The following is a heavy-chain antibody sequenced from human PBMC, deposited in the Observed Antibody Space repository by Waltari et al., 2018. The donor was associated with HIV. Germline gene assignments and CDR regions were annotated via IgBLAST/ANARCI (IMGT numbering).Heavy chain of an antibody. V-gene: IGHV4-4*02. Sequence: QVQLQESGPGLVKPSGTLSLTCAVSGGSISRSNWWSWVRQPPGKGLEWIGEIYHSGSTNYNPSLKSRVTISVDKSKNQFSLKLSSVTAADTAVYYCARAEGFLLGGSPSDYYYGMDVWGQGTTVTVSS. CDR1: GGSISRSNW. CDR2: IYHSGST. D-gene: IGHD6-6*01. CDR3: ARAEGFLLGGSPSDYYYGMDV. J-gene: IGHJ6*02.